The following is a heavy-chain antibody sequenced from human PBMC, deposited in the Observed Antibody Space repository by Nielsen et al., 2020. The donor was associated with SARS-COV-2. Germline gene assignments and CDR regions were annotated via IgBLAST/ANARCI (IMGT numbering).Heavy chain of an antibody. V-gene: IGHV4-4*02. J-gene: IGHJ4*02. D-gene: IGHD5-12*01. Sequence: SETLSLTCAVSGGSISSSNWWSWVRQPPGKGLEWIGEIYHSGSTNYNPSLKSRVTISVDKSKNQFSLKLSSLTAADSAVYYCARGLFAVATTGSYYFYYWGQGTLVTVSS. CDR2: IYHSGST. CDR1: GGSISSSNW. CDR3: ARGLFAVATTGSYYFYY.